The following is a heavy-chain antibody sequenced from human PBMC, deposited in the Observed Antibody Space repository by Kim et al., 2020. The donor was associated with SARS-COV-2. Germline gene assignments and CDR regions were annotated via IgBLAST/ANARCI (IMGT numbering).Heavy chain of an antibody. V-gene: IGHV3-9*01. J-gene: IGHJ6*03. CDR3: AKDIRFINRGYSYYYMDV. Sequence: GRFTISRDNAKNSLYLQMNSLRAEDTALYYCAKDIRFINRGYSYYYMDVWGKGTTVTVSS. D-gene: IGHD5-18*01.